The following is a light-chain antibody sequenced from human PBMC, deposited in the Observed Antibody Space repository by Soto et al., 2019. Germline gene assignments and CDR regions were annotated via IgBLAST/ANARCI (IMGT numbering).Light chain of an antibody. V-gene: IGLV2-8*01. J-gene: IGLJ1*01. CDR3: SSFGGNRNYF. Sequence: QSGLTQPPSASGSPGQSVTISCTGTSNDVGSYNLVSWYQQHPDKAPKLIIYEVNKRPSGVPDRFSGSKSGNTASLTLSGLQAEDEADYYCSSFGGNRNYFFGTGTKVTVL. CDR2: EVN. CDR1: SNDVGSYNL.